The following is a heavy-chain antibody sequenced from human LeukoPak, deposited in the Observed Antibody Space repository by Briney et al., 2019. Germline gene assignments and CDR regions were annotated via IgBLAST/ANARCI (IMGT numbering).Heavy chain of an antibody. J-gene: IGHJ4*02. CDR2: IYSGGST. Sequence: GGSLRLSCAASGFTVSSNYMSWVRQAPGEGLEWVSVIYSGGSTYYADSVKGRFTISRDNSKNTLYLQMNSLRAEDTAVYYCAVQDPSGYYGDYGYWGQGTLVTVSS. CDR3: AVQDPSGYYGDYGY. CDR1: GFTVSSNY. V-gene: IGHV3-53*01. D-gene: IGHD4-17*01.